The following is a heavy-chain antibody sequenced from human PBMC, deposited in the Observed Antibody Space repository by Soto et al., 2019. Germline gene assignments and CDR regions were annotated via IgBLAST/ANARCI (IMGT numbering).Heavy chain of an antibody. V-gene: IGHV3-73*01. Sequence: EVRLVESGGGLVQPGGSLKLSCAASGFTFSDSAMHWVRQASGKGLEWVGRIRSKPNTDATAYAASVKGRFTISRDDSKNTAYLQMNSLKTEDTAVYYCTRHVDCSGGSCYSGYYYYMDVWGKGTTFTVSS. CDR2: IRSKPNTDAT. J-gene: IGHJ6*03. CDR1: GFTFSDSA. CDR3: TRHVDCSGGSCYSGYYYYMDV. D-gene: IGHD2-15*01.